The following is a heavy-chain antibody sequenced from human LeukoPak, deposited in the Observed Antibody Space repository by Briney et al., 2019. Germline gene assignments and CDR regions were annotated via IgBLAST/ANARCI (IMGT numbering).Heavy chain of an antibody. J-gene: IGHJ4*02. CDR3: ARGREPAAFDY. D-gene: IGHD2-2*01. Sequence: GESLKISCNGSGYSFTSYWIGWVRQTPRRGQEWMGIIYPGDSDTRYSPSFQGQVTISADKSISTAYLQWSSLKASDTAMYYCARGREPAAFDYWGQGTLVTVSS. CDR2: IYPGDSDT. CDR1: GYSFTSYW. V-gene: IGHV5-51*01.